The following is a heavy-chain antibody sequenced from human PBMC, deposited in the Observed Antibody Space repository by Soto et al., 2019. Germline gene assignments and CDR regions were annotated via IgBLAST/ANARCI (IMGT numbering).Heavy chain of an antibody. CDR2: INHSGST. J-gene: IGHJ6*02. V-gene: IGHV4-34*01. CDR3: AREGYSYGPYYYYYYGMDV. D-gene: IGHD5-18*01. Sequence: SETLSLTCAVYGGSFSGYYWSWIRQPPGKGLEWIGEINHSGSTNYNPSLKSRVTISVDTSKNQFSLKLSSVTAADTAVYYCAREGYSYGPYYYYYYGMDVWGQGTTVTVSS. CDR1: GGSFSGYY.